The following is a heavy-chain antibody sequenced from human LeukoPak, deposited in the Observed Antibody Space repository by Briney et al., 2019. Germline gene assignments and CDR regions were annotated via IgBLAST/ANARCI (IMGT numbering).Heavy chain of an antibody. CDR3: AKDRGMATIKDY. J-gene: IGHJ4*02. D-gene: IGHD5-24*01. Sequence: PGGSLRLSCAASGFTFSTHGMHWVRQAPGKGPEWVTFIGYDGSDKYYSDSVKGRFTISRDNSKNTLYLQMNSLRAEDTAVYYCAKDRGMATIKDYWGQGTLVTVSS. V-gene: IGHV3-30*02. CDR2: IGYDGSDK. CDR1: GFTFSTHG.